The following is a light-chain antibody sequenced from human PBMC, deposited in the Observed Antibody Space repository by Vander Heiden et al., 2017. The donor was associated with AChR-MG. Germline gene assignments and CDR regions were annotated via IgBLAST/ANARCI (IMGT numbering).Light chain of an antibody. CDR2: LNSDGSH. CDR1: SGHSSYA. CDR3: QTWGTGIVV. Sequence: QLVLTQSPSASASLGASVKLTCTLSSGHSSYAIAWHQQQPEKGPRYLMKLNSDGSHSKGDGIPDRFSGSSSGAERYLTISSRQSEDEADYYCQTWGTGIVVFGGGTKLTGL. V-gene: IGLV4-69*01. J-gene: IGLJ2*01.